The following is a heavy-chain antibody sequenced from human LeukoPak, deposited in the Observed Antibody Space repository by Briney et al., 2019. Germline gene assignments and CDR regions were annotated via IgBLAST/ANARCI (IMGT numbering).Heavy chain of an antibody. CDR1: GFTFSRFA. CDR2: VSGSGGST. D-gene: IGHD3-10*01. J-gene: IGHJ3*01. V-gene: IGHV3-23*01. CDR3: AKRMIRGVNHDAFDL. Sequence: GGSLRLSCAASGFTFSRFARSWVGQAPGKGLEWAPPVSGSGGSTYYADSVKGLFTISRDNSKNTLYLQMNSLRAEDTAVYYCAKRMIRGVNHDAFDLWGQGTMVTVSS.